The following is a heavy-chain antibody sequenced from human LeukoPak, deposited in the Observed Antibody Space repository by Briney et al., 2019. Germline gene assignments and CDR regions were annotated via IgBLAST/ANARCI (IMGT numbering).Heavy chain of an antibody. CDR2: ISSRGRTI. D-gene: IGHD5-24*01. CDR3: ARDSGGLNYALDGFDI. J-gene: IGHJ3*02. V-gene: IGHV3-48*03. Sequence: PGGSLRLSCAASGFTFSTSEMNWVRQAPGKGLAWISYISSRGRTIFYADSVKGRFIISRDNAKNSLYLQMNSLRAEDTAVYYCARDSGGLNYALDGFDIWGQGTMVTVSS. CDR1: GFTFSTSE.